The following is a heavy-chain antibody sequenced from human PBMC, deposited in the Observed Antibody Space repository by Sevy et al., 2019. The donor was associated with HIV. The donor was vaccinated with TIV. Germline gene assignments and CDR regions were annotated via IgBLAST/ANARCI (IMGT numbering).Heavy chain of an antibody. J-gene: IGHJ4*02. Sequence: GGSLRLSCAASGFTFSSYAMRWVRQAPGKGLEWVAVISYDGSNKYYADSVKGRFTISRDNSKNTLYLQMNSLRAEDTAVYYCARERDSGFSDYWGQGTLVTVSS. CDR1: GFTFSSYA. CDR3: ARERDSGFSDY. V-gene: IGHV3-30-3*01. CDR2: ISYDGSNK. D-gene: IGHD3-22*01.